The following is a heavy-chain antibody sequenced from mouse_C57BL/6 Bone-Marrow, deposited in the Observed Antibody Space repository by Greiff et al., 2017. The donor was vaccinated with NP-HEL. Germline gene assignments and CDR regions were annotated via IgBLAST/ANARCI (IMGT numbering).Heavy chain of an antibody. Sequence: VQLQQSGAELVMPGASVKLSCKASGYTFTSYWMHWVKQRPGQGLEWIGEIDPSDSYTNYNQKFKGKSTLTVDKSSSTAYMQLSSLTSEDSAVYYCARGGDYDKGPYAMDYWGQGTSVTVSS. CDR3: ARGGDYDKGPYAMDY. CDR1: GYTFTSYW. V-gene: IGHV1-69*01. CDR2: IDPSDSYT. J-gene: IGHJ4*01. D-gene: IGHD2-4*01.